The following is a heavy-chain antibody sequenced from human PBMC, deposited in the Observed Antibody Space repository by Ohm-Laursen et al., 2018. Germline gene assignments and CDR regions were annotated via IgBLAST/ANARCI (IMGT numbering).Heavy chain of an antibody. D-gene: IGHD5-12*01. CDR2: ISYDGSNK. Sequence: SLRLSCTASGFSFSSHGMHWVRQAPGKGLEWVAVISYDGSNKYYADSVKGRFTISRDNSKNTLYLQMNSLRAEDTAVYYCARDVAHGGYGFGMDVWGQGTTVTVSS. CDR1: GFSFSSHG. J-gene: IGHJ6*02. CDR3: ARDVAHGGYGFGMDV. V-gene: IGHV3-30*03.